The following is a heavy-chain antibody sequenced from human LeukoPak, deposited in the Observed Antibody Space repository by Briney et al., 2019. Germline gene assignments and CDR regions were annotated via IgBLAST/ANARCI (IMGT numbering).Heavy chain of an antibody. V-gene: IGHV3-23*01. CDR2: ISGSGGST. CDR3: AKALIYYYDSSGYQNWFDP. J-gene: IGHJ5*02. Sequence: GGSLRLSCAASGFTFSSYAVSWVRQAPGKGLEWVSAISGSGGSTYYADSVKGRFTISRDNSKNTLYLQMNSLRAEDTAVYYCAKALIYYYDSSGYQNWFDPWGQGTLVTVSS. CDR1: GFTFSSYA. D-gene: IGHD3-22*01.